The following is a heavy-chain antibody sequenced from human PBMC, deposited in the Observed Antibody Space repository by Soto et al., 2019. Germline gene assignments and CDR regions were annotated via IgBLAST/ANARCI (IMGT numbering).Heavy chain of an antibody. CDR1: GDSVSSNSAA. V-gene: IGHV6-1*01. CDR2: TYYRSKWYN. D-gene: IGHD3-10*01. J-gene: IGHJ5*02. CDR3: ARAILAGSEWFGMPAS. Sequence: SQTLSLTCAISGDSVSSNSAAWNWVRQSPSRGLEWLGRTYYRSKWYNDYAVSVKSRIAVTPDTSQNQFSLQLNSVTPEDSAVYFCARAILAGSEWFGMPASWGQGTLVTVSS.